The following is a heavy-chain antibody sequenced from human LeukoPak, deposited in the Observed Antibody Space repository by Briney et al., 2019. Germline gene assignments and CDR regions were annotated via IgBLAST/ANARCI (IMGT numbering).Heavy chain of an antibody. V-gene: IGHV3-15*01. CDR1: GFTFSNAW. D-gene: IGHD3-10*01. J-gene: IGHJ4*02. Sequence: KPGGSLRLSCAASGFTFSNAWMSWVRQAPGKGLEWVGSIKSKTDGETTDYAAPVKGRFTISRDDSKNTLYLQMNSLKTEDTAVYYCTTSLPLWFGELNDYWGQGTLVTVSS. CDR2: IKSKTDGETT. CDR3: TTSLPLWFGELNDY.